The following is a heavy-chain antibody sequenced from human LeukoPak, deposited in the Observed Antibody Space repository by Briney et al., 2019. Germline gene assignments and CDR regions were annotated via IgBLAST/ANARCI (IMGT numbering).Heavy chain of an antibody. CDR1: GGSISSYY. CDR2: IYTSGST. Sequence: SETLSLTCTVSGGSISSYYWSWLRQPAGKGLEWIGRIYTSGSTNYNPSLKSRVTMSVDTSKNRFSLKLSSVTAADTAVYYCARSSYYYGSGSSPLFDYWGQGTLVTVSS. V-gene: IGHV4-4*07. D-gene: IGHD3-10*01. J-gene: IGHJ4*02. CDR3: ARSSYYYGSGSSPLFDY.